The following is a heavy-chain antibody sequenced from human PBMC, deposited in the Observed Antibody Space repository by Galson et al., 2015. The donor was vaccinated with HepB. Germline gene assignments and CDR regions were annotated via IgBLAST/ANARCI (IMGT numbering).Heavy chain of an antibody. CDR2: IWYGGSNK. CDR1: GFTFSSYG. Sequence: SLRLSCAASGFTFSSYGMHWVRQAPGKGLEWVAVIWYGGSNKYYADSVKGRFTISRDNSKNTLYLQMNSLRAEDTAVYYCARDSYKYSGSYFGYWGQGTLVTVSS. D-gene: IGHD1-26*01. CDR3: ARDSYKYSGSYFGY. J-gene: IGHJ4*02. V-gene: IGHV3-33*01.